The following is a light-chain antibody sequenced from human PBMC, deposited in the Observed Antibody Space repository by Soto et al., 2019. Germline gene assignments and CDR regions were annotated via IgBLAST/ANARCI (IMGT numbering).Light chain of an antibody. J-gene: IGLJ2*01. CDR2: STS. CDR1: TGAVTRGYY. Sequence: QAVVTQEPSLTVSPGGTVTLTCASSTGAVTRGYYPNWFQQKPGQAPRALIYSTSNKNSWTPARFSGSLLGGKAALTLSGVQPEDEAEYYCLLYYGGTQLVFGGGTKLTVL. CDR3: LLYYGGTQLV. V-gene: IGLV7-43*01.